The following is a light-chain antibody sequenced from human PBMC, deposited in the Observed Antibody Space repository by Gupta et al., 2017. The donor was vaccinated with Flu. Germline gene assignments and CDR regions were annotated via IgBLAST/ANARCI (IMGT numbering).Light chain of an antibody. CDR1: NLGYKY. J-gene: IGLJ1*01. V-gene: IGLV3-1*01. CDR2: QDS. Sequence: SYALPQPPSVSVSPGQTASITCSGDNLGYKYACWYQQQPGQSPVLVIYQDSKRPAGIPYRFSGSNSGNTATLTISETQAMDEADYYCQACDSSTGVFGTGTKVTVL. CDR3: QACDSSTGV.